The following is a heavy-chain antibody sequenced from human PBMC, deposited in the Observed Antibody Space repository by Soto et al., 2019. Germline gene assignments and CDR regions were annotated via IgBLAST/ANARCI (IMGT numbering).Heavy chain of an antibody. J-gene: IGHJ6*03. D-gene: IGHD2-15*01. CDR2: MNPNSGNT. CDR3: ARGLNCSGGSCYSRFRRAKPKYYYYYMDV. V-gene: IGHV1-8*01. CDR1: GYTFTSYD. Sequence: ASVKVSCKASGYTFTSYDINWVRQATGQGLEWMGWMNPNSGNTGYAQKFQGRVTMTRNTSISTAYMELSSLRSEDTAVYYCARGLNCSGGSCYSRFRRAKPKYYYYYMDVWGKGTTVTVSS.